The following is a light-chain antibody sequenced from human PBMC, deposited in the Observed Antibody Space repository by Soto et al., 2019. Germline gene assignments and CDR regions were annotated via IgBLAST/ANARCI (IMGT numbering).Light chain of an antibody. CDR1: SSDVGAYNY. V-gene: IGLV2-8*01. CDR3: TSYAGTYSFFYV. Sequence: QSALTQPPSASGSPGQSVTISCTGTSSDVGAYNYVSWYQQLPGKAPTLIIYEVSKRPSGVPDRFSGSKSVNTASLTVSGLQAEDDADYYCTSYAGTYSFFYVFGTGTKLTVL. CDR2: EVS. J-gene: IGLJ1*01.